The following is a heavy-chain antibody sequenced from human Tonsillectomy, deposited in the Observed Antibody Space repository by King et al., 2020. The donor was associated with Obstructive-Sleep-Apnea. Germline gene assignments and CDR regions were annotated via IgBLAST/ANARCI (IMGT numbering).Heavy chain of an antibody. CDR3: ARTAVAGIIGWFDP. Sequence: VQLQESGPGLVKPSETLSLTCTVSGASISSYYWTWIRQPPGKGLEWIGYIYYTGSTNYNPSLKSRVAISVDTSKNQFSLKLSSVTAADTAVYYCARTAVAGIIGWFDPWGQGTLVTVSS. CDR2: IYYTGST. J-gene: IGHJ5*02. D-gene: IGHD6-19*01. V-gene: IGHV4-59*01. CDR1: GASISSYY.